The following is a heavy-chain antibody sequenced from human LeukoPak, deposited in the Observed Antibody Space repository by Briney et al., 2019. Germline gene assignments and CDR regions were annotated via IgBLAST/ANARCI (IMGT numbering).Heavy chain of an antibody. CDR1: GGSISTYY. V-gene: IGHV4-4*09. CDR3: ARHDAGIAARPFDN. J-gene: IGHJ4*02. Sequence: SETLSLTCTVSGGSISTYYWSWIRRPPGKGLEWIAYIHASGPTNYNPSLKSRITKSVDTSKNQFSLKLSSVTAADTAVYYCARHDAGIAARPFDNWGQGTLVTVSS. D-gene: IGHD6-6*01. CDR2: IHASGPT.